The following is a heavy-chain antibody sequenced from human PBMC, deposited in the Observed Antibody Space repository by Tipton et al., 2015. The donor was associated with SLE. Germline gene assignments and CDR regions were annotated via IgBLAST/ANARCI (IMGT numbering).Heavy chain of an antibody. Sequence: LRLSCTVSGGSISSYYWSWIRQPPGKGLEWIGYIYYSGSTNYNPSLKSRVTISVDTSKNQFSLKLSSVTAADTAVYYCARGLGGEGAFDIWGQGTMVPVSS. CDR2: IYYSGST. V-gene: IGHV4-59*01. D-gene: IGHD2-21*01. J-gene: IGHJ3*02. CDR3: ARGLGGEGAFDI. CDR1: GGSISSYY.